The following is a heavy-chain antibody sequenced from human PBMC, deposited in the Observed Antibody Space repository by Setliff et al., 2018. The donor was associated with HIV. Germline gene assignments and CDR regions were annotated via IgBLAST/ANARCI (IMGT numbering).Heavy chain of an antibody. D-gene: IGHD3-10*01. CDR1: AFTFSNYN. J-gene: IGHJ6*02. V-gene: IGHV3-21*01. CDR2: ISSSSSYI. Sequence: GGSLRLSCAAPAFTFSNYNIHWVRQAPGEGLEWVSSISSSSSYIYYADSVKGRFTISRDNAKNSLYLQMNSLRAEDTAVYYCATLPSRDMDVWGQGTTVTVSS. CDR3: ATLPSRDMDV.